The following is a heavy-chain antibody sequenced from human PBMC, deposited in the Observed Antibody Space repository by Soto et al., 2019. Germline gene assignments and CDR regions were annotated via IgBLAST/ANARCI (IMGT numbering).Heavy chain of an antibody. V-gene: IGHV3-23*01. CDR1: GFTFSSYA. J-gene: IGHJ4*02. CDR2: ISGSGDST. CDR3: ARRGSGSYYDY. D-gene: IGHD1-26*01. Sequence: EVQLLESGGGLVQPGGSLRLSCAASGFTFSSYAMRWFRQAPVRGLEWVSAISGSGDSTYYADSVKGRFTISRDNSKNTLYLQMNSLRAEDPAVYYCARRGSGSYYDYWGQGNLVTVSS.